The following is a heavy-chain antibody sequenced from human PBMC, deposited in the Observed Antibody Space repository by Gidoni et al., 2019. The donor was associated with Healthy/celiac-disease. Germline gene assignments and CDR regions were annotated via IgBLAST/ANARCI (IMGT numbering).Heavy chain of an antibody. CDR3: ARDESGSYLDY. J-gene: IGHJ4*02. Sequence: QVQLVQSGAEVKKPGASVKVSCKASGYTFTGYYMHWVRQAPGQELEWMGWINPTSCGTNSAQKFQVRVTMTRDTAISTAYMELSRLRSDDTAVYYCARDESGSYLDYWGQGTLVTVSS. CDR2: INPTSCGT. CDR1: GYTFTGYY. D-gene: IGHD1-26*01. V-gene: IGHV1-2*02.